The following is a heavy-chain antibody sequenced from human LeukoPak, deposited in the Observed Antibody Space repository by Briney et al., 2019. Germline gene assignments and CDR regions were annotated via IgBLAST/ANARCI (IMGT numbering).Heavy chain of an antibody. CDR1: GGSISSTTYY. CDR3: AREACSSGSCDAFDI. D-gene: IGHD2-2*01. CDR2: IDRSVTT. Sequence: SETLSLTCSVSGGSISSTTYYWSWIRQSPGKGLEWIGEIDRSVTTNYNPSLKSRVTMSVDTSKNQFSLRLSSVTAADTAVYYCAREACSSGSCDAFDIWGQGTVVTVSS. J-gene: IGHJ3*02. V-gene: IGHV4-39*07.